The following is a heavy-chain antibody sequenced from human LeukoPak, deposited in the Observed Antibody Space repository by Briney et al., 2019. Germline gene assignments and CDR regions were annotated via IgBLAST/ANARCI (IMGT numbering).Heavy chain of an antibody. J-gene: IGHJ4*02. CDR1: GFTFSDYY. D-gene: IGHD5-12*01. Sequence: GGSLRLSCAASGFTFSDYYMSWIRQAPGKGLEWVSYISYSGSTIYYADSVKGRFTISRDNAKNSLYLQMNSLRAEDTAVYYCARGPARLVAYFDYWGQGTLVTVSS. CDR2: ISYSGSTI. V-gene: IGHV3-11*04. CDR3: ARGPARLVAYFDY.